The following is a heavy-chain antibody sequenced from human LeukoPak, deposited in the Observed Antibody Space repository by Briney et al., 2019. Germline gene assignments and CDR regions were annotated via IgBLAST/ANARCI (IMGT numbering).Heavy chain of an antibody. D-gene: IGHD6-19*01. V-gene: IGHV7-4-1*02. Sequence: ASVTVSCKASGYTFTTYAMNWVRQAPGQGLEWMGWINTNTGNPTYAQGFTGRFVFSLDTSVSTAYLQINSLKAEDTAVYYCARDLGVGAVAGNLDYWGQGTLVTVSS. CDR2: INTNTGNP. J-gene: IGHJ4*02. CDR3: ARDLGVGAVAGNLDY. CDR1: GYTFTTYA.